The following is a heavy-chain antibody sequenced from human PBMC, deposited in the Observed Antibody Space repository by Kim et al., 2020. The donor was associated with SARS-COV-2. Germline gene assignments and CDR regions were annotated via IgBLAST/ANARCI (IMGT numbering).Heavy chain of an antibody. CDR3: ASGRWISGGMDV. D-gene: IGHD3-10*01. CDR2: INHSGST. CDR1: GGSFSGYY. Sequence: SETLSLTCAVYGGSFSGYYWSWIRQPPGKGLEWIGEINHSGSTNYNPSLKSRVTISVDTSKNQFSLKLSSVTAADTAVYYCASGRWISGGMDVWGQGTTVTVSS. J-gene: IGHJ6*02. V-gene: IGHV4-34*01.